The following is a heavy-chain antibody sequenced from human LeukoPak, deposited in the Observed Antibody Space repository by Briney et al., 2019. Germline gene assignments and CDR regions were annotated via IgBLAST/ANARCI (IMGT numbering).Heavy chain of an antibody. D-gene: IGHD2-2*01. J-gene: IGHJ6*02. CDR3: ATWAGGTRTDYYYYYGMDV. CDR1: GYTFTSYY. V-gene: IGHV1-46*01. Sequence: ASVKVSCKASGYTFTSYYMHWVRQAPGQGLEWMGIINPSGGSTSYAQKFQGRVTMTRDTSTSTVYMELSSLRSEDTAVYYCATWAGGTRTDYYYYYGMDVWGQGTTVTVSS. CDR2: INPSGGST.